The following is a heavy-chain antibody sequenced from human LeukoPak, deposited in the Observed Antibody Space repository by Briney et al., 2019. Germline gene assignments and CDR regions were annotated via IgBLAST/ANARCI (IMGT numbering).Heavy chain of an antibody. CDR2: IYYSGST. CDR1: GGSTSSNSYY. D-gene: IGHD3-22*01. Sequence: SETLSLTCAVSGGSTSSNSYYWGWIRQPPGKGLEWIGSIYYSGSTYYNPSLKSRVTISVDTSKNQFSLKLSSVTAADTAVYYCTSSGYYSHWGQGTLVTVSS. V-gene: IGHV4-39*01. J-gene: IGHJ4*02. CDR3: TSSGYYSH.